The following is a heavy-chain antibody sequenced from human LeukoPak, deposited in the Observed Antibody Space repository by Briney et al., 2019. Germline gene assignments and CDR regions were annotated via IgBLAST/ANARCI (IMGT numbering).Heavy chain of an antibody. Sequence: SETLSLTCTVSGGSISSSSYYWGWIRQPPGKGLEWIGSIYYSGSTYYNPSRKSRVTISVDTSKNQFSLKLSSVTAAHPAVYYCARVPLYYYYMDVWGKGTTVTVSS. J-gene: IGHJ6*03. V-gene: IGHV4-39*07. CDR3: ARVPLYYYYMDV. CDR1: GGSISSSSYY. CDR2: IYYSGST.